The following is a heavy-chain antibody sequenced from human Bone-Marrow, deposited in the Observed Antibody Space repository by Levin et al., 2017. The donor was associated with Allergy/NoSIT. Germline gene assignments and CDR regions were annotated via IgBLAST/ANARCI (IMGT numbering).Heavy chain of an antibody. Sequence: ASETLSLTCAVYGGSFSGYYWSWIRQPPGKGLEWIGEINHSGSTNYNPSLKSRVTISVDTSKNQFSLKLSSVTAADTAVYYCARGGWEHIVVVTATMGDWDAFDIWGQGTMVTVSS. CDR1: GGSFSGYY. J-gene: IGHJ3*02. V-gene: IGHV4-34*01. CDR3: ARGGWEHIVVVTATMGDWDAFDI. CDR2: INHSGST. D-gene: IGHD2-21*02.